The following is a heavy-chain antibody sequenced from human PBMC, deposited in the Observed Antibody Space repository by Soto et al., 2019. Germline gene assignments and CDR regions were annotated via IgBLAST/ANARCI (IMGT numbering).Heavy chain of an antibody. CDR2: FYSSGSI. Sequence: SETLSLTCFVSCYSITAGGYYWSWTRHHPGKGLEWIGSFYSSGSIIYNPSLRSRVSISGDTSSNQFSMSLTSVTAADTARYYCARMYSSGSGWFHPWGQGTLVTVSS. CDR3: ARMYSSGSGWFHP. V-gene: IGHV4-31*03. J-gene: IGHJ5*02. CDR1: CYSITAGGYY. D-gene: IGHD6-19*01.